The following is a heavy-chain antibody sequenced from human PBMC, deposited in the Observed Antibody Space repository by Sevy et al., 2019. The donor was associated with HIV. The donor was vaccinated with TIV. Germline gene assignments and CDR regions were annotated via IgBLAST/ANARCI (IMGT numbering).Heavy chain of an antibody. J-gene: IGHJ6*02. CDR2: ISYDGRVK. D-gene: IGHD4-17*01. CDR3: AGTRANYVDNCFFYAMDV. CDR1: GFALSNYYA. V-gene: IGHV3-30*04. Sequence: GGSLRLSCAASGFALSNYYAMHWVRQAPGKGLEWVALISYDGRVKYYADSVKGRFTISRDNFKNTLYLQMNSLTTEETAVYYCAGTRANYVDNCFFYAMDVWGQGTTVTVSS.